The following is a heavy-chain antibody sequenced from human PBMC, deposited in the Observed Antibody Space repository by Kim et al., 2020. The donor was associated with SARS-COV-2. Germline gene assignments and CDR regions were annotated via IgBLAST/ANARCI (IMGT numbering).Heavy chain of an antibody. J-gene: IGHJ4*02. CDR3: AKVSCDTPRDC. CDR2: IRSSRGDT. V-gene: IGHV3-23*01. CDR1: GFSFSSDA. Sequence: GGSLRLSCAAYGFSFSSDAMSWVRQAPGKGLEWVSAIRSSRGDTFYADSVKGRFTISRDNSGKTLYLQMNNLRVEDTAVYYCAKVSCDTPRDCWGQGALVTVSS. D-gene: IGHD5-18*01.